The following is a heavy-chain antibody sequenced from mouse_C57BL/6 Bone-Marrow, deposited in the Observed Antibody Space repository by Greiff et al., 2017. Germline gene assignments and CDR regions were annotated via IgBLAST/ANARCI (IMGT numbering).Heavy chain of an antibody. CDR1: GYTFTDYY. CDR3: ARRGIGGYFDV. CDR2: IYPGSGNT. V-gene: IGHV1-76*01. Sequence: VQRVESGAELVRPGASVKLSCKASGYTFTDYYINWVKQRPGQGLEWIARIYPGSGNTYYNEKFKGKATLTAEKSSSTAYMQLSSLTSEDSAVYFCARRGIGGYFDVWGTGTTVTVSS. J-gene: IGHJ1*03.